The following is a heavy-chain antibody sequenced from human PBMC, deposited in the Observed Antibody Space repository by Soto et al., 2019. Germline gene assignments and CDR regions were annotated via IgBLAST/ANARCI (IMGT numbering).Heavy chain of an antibody. D-gene: IGHD6-19*01. CDR3: ALPRAYRSGWTPYLILDL. J-gene: IGHJ2*01. CDR2: LIPIFHTP. CDR1: GGSFNKQA. Sequence: QVQLVQSGAEVNKPGSSMKVSCKTTGGSFNKQAINWVRQAPGQGLEWMGGLIPIFHTPKYAQKFQGRVTISANEATSTAYMELSSLKSDDTAVYYCALPRAYRSGWTPYLILDLWGGGTLVTVSS. V-gene: IGHV1-69*01.